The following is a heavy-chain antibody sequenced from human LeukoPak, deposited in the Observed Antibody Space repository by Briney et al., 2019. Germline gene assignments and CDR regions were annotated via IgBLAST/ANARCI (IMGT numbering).Heavy chain of an antibody. D-gene: IGHD4-17*01. V-gene: IGHV3-33*01. CDR3: ARDKAMTTVTIDY. CDR1: GFTFSSYG. CDR2: IWYDGSNK. Sequence: GGSLRLSCAASGFTFSSYGMHWVRQAPGKGLEWVAVIWYDGSNKYYADSVKGRFTISRDNSKNTLYLQMNSLRAEDTAVYYCARDKAMTTVTIDYWGQGRLVTVSS. J-gene: IGHJ4*02.